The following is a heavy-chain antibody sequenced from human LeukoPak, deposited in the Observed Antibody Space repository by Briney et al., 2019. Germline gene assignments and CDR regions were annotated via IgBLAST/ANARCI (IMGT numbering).Heavy chain of an antibody. CDR2: IIPILGIA. CDR3: ARVSTFVVVVPAAIPDDYYYYGMDV. Sequence: SVKVSCKASGGTFSSYAISWVRQAPGQGLEWMGRIIPILGIANYAQKFQGRVTITADKSTSTAYMELSSLRSEDTAVYYCARVSTFVVVVPAAIPDDYYYYGMDVWGQGTTVTVSS. CDR1: GGTFSSYA. V-gene: IGHV1-69*04. J-gene: IGHJ6*02. D-gene: IGHD2-2*02.